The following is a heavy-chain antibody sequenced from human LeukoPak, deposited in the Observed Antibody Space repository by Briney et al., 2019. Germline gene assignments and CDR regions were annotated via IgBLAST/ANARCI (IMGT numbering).Heavy chain of an antibody. CDR2: IIPILGIA. J-gene: IGHJ6*03. CDR3: ARDRIAAAPALDYYMDV. Sequence: SVKVSCKASGGTFSSYAISWVRQAPGQGLEWMGRIIPILGIANYAQKFQGRVTITADKSTSTAYMELSSLRSEDTAVYYCARDRIAAAPALDYYMDVWGKGTTVTVSS. V-gene: IGHV1-69*04. CDR1: GGTFSSYA. D-gene: IGHD6-13*01.